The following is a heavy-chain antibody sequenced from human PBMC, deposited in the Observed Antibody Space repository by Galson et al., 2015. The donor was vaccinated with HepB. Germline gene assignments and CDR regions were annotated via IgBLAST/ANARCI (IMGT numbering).Heavy chain of an antibody. CDR2: ISGSGGNT. CDR1: GFTFSTFA. CDR3: ARDKWVPLIRNAFHI. J-gene: IGHJ3*02. V-gene: IGHV3-23*01. Sequence: SLRLSCAASGFTFSTFAMSWVRQAPGKGLEWVSAISGSGGNTYYADSVKGRFSISRDNSQNTLHLQMNSLRAEDTAVYYCARDKWVPLIRNAFHICVQGTMVTVSS. D-gene: IGHD1-26*01.